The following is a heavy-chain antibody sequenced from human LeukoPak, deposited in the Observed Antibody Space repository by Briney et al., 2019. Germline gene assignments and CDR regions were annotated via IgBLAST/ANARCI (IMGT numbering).Heavy chain of an antibody. V-gene: IGHV1-2*02. CDR2: INPNSGGT. Sequence: ASVKVSCKASGYTFTGYYMHWARQAPGQGLEWMGWINPNSGGTNYAQKFQGRVTMTRDTSISTAYMELSRLRSDDTAVYYCANLPATNFDWLFPWGQGTLVTVSS. D-gene: IGHD3-9*01. J-gene: IGHJ4*02. CDR1: GYTFTGYY. CDR3: ANLPATNFDWLFP.